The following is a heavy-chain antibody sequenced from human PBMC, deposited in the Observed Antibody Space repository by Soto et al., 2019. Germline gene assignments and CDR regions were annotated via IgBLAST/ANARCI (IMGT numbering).Heavy chain of an antibody. Sequence: PGGSLRLSCVASGFTFNNYWMHWVREAPGKGLVWVSHINTDGSTIAYADFVKGRFTISRDNARSTLYLQMSSLRAEDTAVYYCARSGADDAFDIWGQGTMVTVSS. CDR3: ARSGADDAFDI. CDR1: GFTFNNYW. CDR2: INTDGSTI. V-gene: IGHV3-74*01. J-gene: IGHJ3*02. D-gene: IGHD6-25*01.